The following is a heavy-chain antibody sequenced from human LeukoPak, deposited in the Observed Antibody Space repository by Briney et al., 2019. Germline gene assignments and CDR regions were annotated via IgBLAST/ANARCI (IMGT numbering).Heavy chain of an antibody. CDR3: VRDNPRCCGVVPANIDDY. V-gene: IGHV3-23*01. J-gene: IGHJ4*02. CDR1: GFTFSSYA. Sequence: GGSLRLSCAASGFTFSSYAMSWVRQAPGKGLEWVSAMSGSGGSTYYADSVRGRFTISRDNAKNSLYLQMNSLRAEDTAVYYCVRDNPRCCGVVPANIDDYWGQGTLVTVSS. CDR2: MSGSGGST. D-gene: IGHD2-15*01.